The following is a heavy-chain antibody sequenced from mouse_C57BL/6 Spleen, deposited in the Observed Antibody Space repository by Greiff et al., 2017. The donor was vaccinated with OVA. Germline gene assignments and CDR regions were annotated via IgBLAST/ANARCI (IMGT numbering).Heavy chain of an antibody. CDR2: IYPSDSET. J-gene: IGHJ2*01. CDR1: GYTFTSYW. D-gene: IGHD1-1*01. V-gene: IGHV1-61*01. Sequence: QVQLQQPGAELVRPGSSVKLSCKASGYTFTSYWMDRVKQRPGQGLEWIGNIYPSDSETHYNQKFKDKATLTVDKSSNTAYMQLSSLTSEDSAVYYCERGYYGPYFDYWDQGTTLTDSS. CDR3: ERGYYGPYFDY.